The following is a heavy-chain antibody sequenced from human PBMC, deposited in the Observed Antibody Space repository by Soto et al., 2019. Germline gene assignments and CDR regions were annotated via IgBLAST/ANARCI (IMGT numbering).Heavy chain of an antibody. CDR1: GFTVSSNY. Sequence: EVQLVESGGGLIQPGGSLRLSCAASGFTVSSNYMSWVRQAPGKGLEWVSVIYSGGSTYYADSVKGRFTISRRNSKNTLYLQMNGLRAEDTAVYSGARDRVERVYPECFPHWGQGTLVNVSS. CDR3: ARDRVERVYPECFPH. D-gene: IGHD2-15*01. V-gene: IGHV3-53*01. J-gene: IGHJ1*01. CDR2: IYSGGST.